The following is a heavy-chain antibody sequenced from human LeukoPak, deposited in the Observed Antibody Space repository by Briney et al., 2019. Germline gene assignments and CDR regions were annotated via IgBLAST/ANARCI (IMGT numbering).Heavy chain of an antibody. Sequence: PGGSLRLSCTASGFTVSTNYMGWVRQAPGKGLEWVSVICNVENGGKTFYADSVKGRFTISRDNSKNTLYLQMNSLRAEDMAVYYCAREFGYCSTTSCPLGFWGQGTPVTVSS. CDR1: GFTVSTNY. CDR3: AREFGYCSTTSCPLGF. V-gene: IGHV3-53*01. D-gene: IGHD2-2*03. J-gene: IGHJ4*02. CDR2: ICNVENGGKT.